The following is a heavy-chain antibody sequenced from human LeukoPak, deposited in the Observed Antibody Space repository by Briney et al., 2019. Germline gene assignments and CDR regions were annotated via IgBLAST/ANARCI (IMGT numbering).Heavy chain of an antibody. CDR3: ARDFRYYDSSGYLY. CDR1: GFTLSSYA. D-gene: IGHD3-22*01. CDR2: ISSNGGST. V-gene: IGHV3-64*01. Sequence: GGSLRLSCAASGFTLSSYAMHWVRQAPGKGLEYVSAISSNGGSTYYANSVKGRFTISRDNSKNTLYLQMGSLRAEDMAVYYCARDFRYYDSSGYLYWGQGTLVTVSS. J-gene: IGHJ4*02.